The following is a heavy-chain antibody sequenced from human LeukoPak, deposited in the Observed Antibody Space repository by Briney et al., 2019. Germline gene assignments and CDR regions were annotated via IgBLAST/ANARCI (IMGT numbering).Heavy chain of an antibody. D-gene: IGHD2-15*01. V-gene: IGHV3-33*01. CDR3: ARDPIYCSGGSCYSSYFDH. CDR2: IWYDGSNK. Sequence: PGGSLRLSCAASGFTFSSYGMHWVRQAPGKGLEWVAVIWYDGSNKYYADSVKGRFTISRDNSKNTLYLQMNSLRAEDTAVYYCARDPIYCSGGSCYSSYFDHWGQGTLVTVSS. J-gene: IGHJ4*02. CDR1: GFTFSSYG.